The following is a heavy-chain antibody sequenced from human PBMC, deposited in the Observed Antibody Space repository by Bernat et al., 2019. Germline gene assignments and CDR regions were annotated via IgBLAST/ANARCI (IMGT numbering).Heavy chain of an antibody. D-gene: IGHD3-16*01. V-gene: IGHV3-74*01. CDR1: GFIFTAYD. J-gene: IGHJ6*02. CDR2: ITSDGSDT. Sequence: EVQLVESGGGLVQPGGSLRLSCAASGFIFTAYDMHWVRQAPGKGLVWVSLITSDGSDTTYADSVKGRFTLSRDNANNTLYLQMNSLRAEDTAVYCCAKDPALGEVSYYYGLDVWGQGTTVTVFS. CDR3: AKDPALGEVSYYYGLDV.